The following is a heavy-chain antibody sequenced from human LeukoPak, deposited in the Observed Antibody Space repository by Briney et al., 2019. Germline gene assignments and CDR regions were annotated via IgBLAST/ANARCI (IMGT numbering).Heavy chain of an antibody. CDR1: GGSISSYY. CDR2: IYYSGST. CDR3: ARDRVGQQLVGRNYYYYSMDV. V-gene: IGHV4-59*01. D-gene: IGHD6-13*01. J-gene: IGHJ6*03. Sequence: SETLSLTCTVSGGSISSYYWSWIRQPPGKGLEWIGYIYYSGSTNYNPSLKSRVTISVDTSKNQFSLKLSSVTAADTAVYYCARDRVGQQLVGRNYYYYSMDVWGKGTTVTISS.